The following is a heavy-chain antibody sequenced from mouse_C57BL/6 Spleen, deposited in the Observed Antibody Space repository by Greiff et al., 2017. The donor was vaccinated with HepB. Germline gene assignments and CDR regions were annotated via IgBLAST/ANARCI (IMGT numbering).Heavy chain of an antibody. V-gene: IGHV12-3*01. D-gene: IGHD3-2*02. Sequence: VQLQQSGPGLVKPSQSLFLTCSITGFPITSGYYWIWIRQSPGKPLEWMGYITHSGETFYNPSLQSPISITRETSKNQFFLRLNSVTTEDTAMYYCAGDSSGYWYFDVWGTGTTVTVSS. CDR2: ITHSGET. CDR3: AGDSSGYWYFDV. CDR1: GFPITSGYY. J-gene: IGHJ1*03.